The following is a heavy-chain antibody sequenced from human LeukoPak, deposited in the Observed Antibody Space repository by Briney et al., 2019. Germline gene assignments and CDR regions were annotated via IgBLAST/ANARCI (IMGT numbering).Heavy chain of an antibody. J-gene: IGHJ6*03. Sequence: ASVKVSCKASGYTFTDHYMHWVRQAPGQGLEWMGWINPNSGDTNYAQKFQGRVTMTRDTSISTAYMELSRLRSDDTAVYYCASNYDSNNDYYYYYYMDVWGKGTTVTVSS. CDR1: GYTFTDHY. D-gene: IGHD3-22*01. CDR2: INPNSGDT. CDR3: ASNYDSNNDYYYYYYMDV. V-gene: IGHV1-2*02.